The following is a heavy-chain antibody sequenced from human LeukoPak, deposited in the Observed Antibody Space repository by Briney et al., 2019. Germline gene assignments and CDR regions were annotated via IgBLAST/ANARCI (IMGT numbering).Heavy chain of an antibody. D-gene: IGHD1-26*01. J-gene: IGHJ4*02. V-gene: IGHV4-34*01. CDR2: INHSGST. CDR1: GGSFSGYY. CDR3: ARGSGSAFEFDY. Sequence: SETLSLTCAVYGGSFSGYYWSWIRQPPGKGLEWIGEINHSGSTNYNPSLKSRVTISVDTSKNRFSLKLSSVTAADTAVYYCARGSGSAFEFDYWGQGTLVTVSS.